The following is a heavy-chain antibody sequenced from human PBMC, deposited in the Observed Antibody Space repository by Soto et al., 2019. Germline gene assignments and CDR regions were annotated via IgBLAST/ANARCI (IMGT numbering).Heavy chain of an antibody. CDR1: GGSISRYY. J-gene: IGHJ5*02. V-gene: IGHV4-59*01. Sequence: SETLSLTCTVSGGSISRYYWSWIRQPPGKGLEWIGYIYYSGSTNYNPSLKSRVTISVDTSKNQFSLKLSSVTAADTAVYYRARAYYYDSPWFDPWGQGTLVTSPQ. CDR2: IYYSGST. CDR3: ARAYYYDSPWFDP. D-gene: IGHD3-22*01.